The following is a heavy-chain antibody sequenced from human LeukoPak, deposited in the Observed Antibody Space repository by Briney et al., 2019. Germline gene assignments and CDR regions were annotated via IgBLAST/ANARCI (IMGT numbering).Heavy chain of an antibody. D-gene: IGHD3-16*02. J-gene: IGHJ4*02. V-gene: IGHV1-18*01. CDR3: ARVVGNYVWGSYRPEGCFDS. Sequence: GASVKVSCKASGYTXTSYAISGVRQAPGQGPEWMGWINMYNGNTNYAQKLQGRVTMTTDTSTSTAYMELRSLRSDDTAVYYCARVVGNYVWGSYRPEGCFDSWGQGTLVTVSS. CDR1: GYTXTSYA. CDR2: INMYNGNT.